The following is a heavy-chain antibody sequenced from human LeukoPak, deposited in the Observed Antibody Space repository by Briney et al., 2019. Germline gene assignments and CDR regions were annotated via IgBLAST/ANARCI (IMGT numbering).Heavy chain of an antibody. CDR3: ARAGSCYDLLRLGELSFNY. D-gene: IGHD3-16*02. J-gene: IGHJ4*02. V-gene: IGHV3-48*03. Sequence: PGGSLRLSCAASGFTFSSYEMNWVRQAPGKGLEWVSYISSSGSTIYYADSVKGRFTISRDNAKNSLYLQMNSLRAEDTAAYYCARAGSCYDLLRLGELSFNYWGQGTLVTVSS. CDR1: GFTFSSYE. CDR2: ISSSGSTI.